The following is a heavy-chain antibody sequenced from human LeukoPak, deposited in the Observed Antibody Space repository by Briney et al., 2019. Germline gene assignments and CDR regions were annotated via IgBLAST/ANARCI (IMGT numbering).Heavy chain of an antibody. CDR1: GGSISSYY. Sequence: SETLSLTCTVSGGSISSYYWSWIRQPPGKGLEWIAYIYYRGSTSYNPSLKSRVTISVDTSKNQFSLKLSSVTAADTAVYYCARSGRMVRGLDWYFDLWGRGTLVTVSS. CDR3: ARSGRMVRGLDWYFDL. V-gene: IGHV4-59*01. CDR2: IYYRGST. J-gene: IGHJ2*01. D-gene: IGHD3-10*01.